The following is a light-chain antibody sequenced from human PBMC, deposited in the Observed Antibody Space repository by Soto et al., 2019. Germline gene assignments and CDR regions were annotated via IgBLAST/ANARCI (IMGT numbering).Light chain of an antibody. J-gene: IGKJ1*01. V-gene: IGKV2-28*01. CDR2: LGS. CDR3: MQAIQAPRT. CDR1: QSLLHSNGNIY. Sequence: DIVLTQSPLSLPVTPGEPASISCRSSQSLLHSNGNIYLDWYLQKPGQSPQLLIYLGSIRASGVPDMFRGSGSGTDFTLKITRVEAEDVGVYYCMQAIQAPRTFGRGTKVEIK.